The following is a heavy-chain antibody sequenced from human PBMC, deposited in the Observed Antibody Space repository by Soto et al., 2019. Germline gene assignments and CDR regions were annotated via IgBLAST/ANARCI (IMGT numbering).Heavy chain of an antibody. V-gene: IGHV4-59*12. CDR2: IYHSGST. CDR1: GGSISSYY. J-gene: IGHJ5*02. CDR3: AVLWFGESPQYNWFDP. D-gene: IGHD3-10*01. Sequence: SETLSLTCTVSGGSISSYYWSWIRQPPGKGLEWIGYIYHSGSTNYNPSLKSRVTISVDTSKNQFSLKLSSVTAADTAVYYCAVLWFGESPQYNWFDPWGQGTLVTVS.